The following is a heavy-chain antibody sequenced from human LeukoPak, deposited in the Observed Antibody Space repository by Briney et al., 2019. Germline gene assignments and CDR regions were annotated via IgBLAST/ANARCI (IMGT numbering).Heavy chain of an antibody. D-gene: IGHD5-18*01. V-gene: IGHV3-23*01. CDR1: GFTFRNYA. Sequence: GGSLRLSCAASGFTFRNYAMSWARQAPGKELEWVSAISGSGGSTYYADSVKGRFTIFRDNTKNTLNLQMNSLRAEDTAVYYCTKGTIWLPFDYWGQGTLVTVSS. J-gene: IGHJ4*02. CDR2: ISGSGGST. CDR3: TKGTIWLPFDY.